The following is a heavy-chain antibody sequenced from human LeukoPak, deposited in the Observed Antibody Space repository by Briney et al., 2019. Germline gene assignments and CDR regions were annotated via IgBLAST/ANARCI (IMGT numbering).Heavy chain of an antibody. CDR3: ARDGPFPYYYDSSGYYSNAFDI. J-gene: IGHJ3*02. V-gene: IGHV3-11*01. D-gene: IGHD3-22*01. Sequence: PGGSLRLSSAASGFTFSDYYMSWIRQAPGKGLEWVSYISSSGSTIYYADSVKGRFTISRDNAKNSLYLQMNSLRAEDTALFYCARDGPFPYYYDSSGYYSNAFDIWGQGTMVTVSS. CDR2: ISSSGSTI. CDR1: GFTFSDYY.